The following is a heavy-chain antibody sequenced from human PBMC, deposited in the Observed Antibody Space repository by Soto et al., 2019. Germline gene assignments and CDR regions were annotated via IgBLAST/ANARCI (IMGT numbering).Heavy chain of an antibody. D-gene: IGHD1-1*01. CDR3: ARMNQLAPKRNAFDI. CDR2: VHYSGNT. J-gene: IGHJ3*02. CDR1: GCSISSYF. Sequence: QVQLQESGPGLVKPSETLSLTCTVSGCSISSYFWTWIRQSPGKGLQWLGYVHYSGNTNYNPSLNCRVTMPVDTSKNQFALRLASVTAADTAVYYCARMNQLAPKRNAFDIWGQGTMVTVSS. V-gene: IGHV4-59*01.